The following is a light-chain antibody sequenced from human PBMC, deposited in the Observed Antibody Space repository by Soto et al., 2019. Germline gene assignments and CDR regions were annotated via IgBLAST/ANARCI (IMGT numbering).Light chain of an antibody. CDR2: EGS. Sequence: QSARTQPASVSGSPGQSITISWTGTSSDVGSYNLVSWYQQHPGKAPKLMIYEGSKRPSGVSNRFSGSKSGNTASLTISGLQAEDEADYYCCSYAGSSTWVFGGGTKLTVL. J-gene: IGLJ3*02. V-gene: IGLV2-23*01. CDR1: SSDVGSYNL. CDR3: CSYAGSSTWV.